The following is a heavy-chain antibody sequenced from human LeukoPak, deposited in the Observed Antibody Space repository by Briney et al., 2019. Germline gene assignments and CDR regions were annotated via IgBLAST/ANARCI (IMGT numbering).Heavy chain of an antibody. V-gene: IGHV5-51*01. D-gene: IGHD4-17*01. J-gene: IGHJ4*02. CDR3: ARQGDYGYYFDY. CDR1: GYSFTSYW. Sequence: GESLKISCKGSGYSFTSYWITWVRPMPGKGLEWMGIIYPGDSDARYSPSFQGQVTISADKSINTAYLQWSSLKASDTALYYCARQGDYGYYFDYWGQGTLVTVSS. CDR2: IYPGDSDA.